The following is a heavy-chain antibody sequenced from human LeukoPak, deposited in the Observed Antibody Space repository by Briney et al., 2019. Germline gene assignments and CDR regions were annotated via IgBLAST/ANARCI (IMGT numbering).Heavy chain of an antibody. CDR3: VRQDCSGTSCYLGY. J-gene: IGHJ4*02. V-gene: IGHV4-59*08. Sequence: SETLSLTCTVSGGSISSYHWSWIRQPPGRGLEWIGYVYYSGSTNYNPSLKSRVTTSVGTSKNQFSLKLNSVTAADTAVYYCVRQDCSGTSCYLGYWGQGTLVTVSS. CDR2: VYYSGST. CDR1: GGSISSYH. D-gene: IGHD2-2*01.